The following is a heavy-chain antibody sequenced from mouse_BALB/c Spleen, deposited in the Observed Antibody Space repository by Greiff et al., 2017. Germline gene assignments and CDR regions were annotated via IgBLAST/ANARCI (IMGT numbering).Heavy chain of an antibody. D-gene: IGHD1-1*01. Sequence: EVKLQESGGGLVKLGGSLKLSCAASGFTFSSYYMSWVRQTPEKRLELVAAINSNGGSTYYPDTVKGRFTISRDNAKNTLYLQMSSLKSEDTALYYCARHGYYGSSYEFAYWGQGTLVTVSA. V-gene: IGHV5-6-2*01. CDR1: GFTFSSYY. CDR3: ARHGYYGSSYEFAY. J-gene: IGHJ3*01. CDR2: INSNGGST.